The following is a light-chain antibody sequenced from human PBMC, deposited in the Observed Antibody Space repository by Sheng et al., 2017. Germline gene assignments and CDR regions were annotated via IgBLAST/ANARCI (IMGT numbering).Light chain of an antibody. CDR3: QQYDDLPRT. V-gene: IGKV1-33*01. CDR1: QDVSNC. Sequence: DIQMTQSPSSLSSSVGDRVTITCQASQDVSNCLNWYQQKPGKAPKLLIFDASDLVTGVPSRFSGSGSGTEFTFTISSLQPEDTATYYCQQYDDLPRTFGQGTKVEIK. CDR2: DAS. J-gene: IGKJ1*01.